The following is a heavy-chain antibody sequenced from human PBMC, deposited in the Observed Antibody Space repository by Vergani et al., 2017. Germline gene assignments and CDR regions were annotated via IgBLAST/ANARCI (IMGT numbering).Heavy chain of an antibody. CDR2: ISYDGSNK. Sequence: QVQLVESGGGVVQPGRSLRLSCAASGFTFSSYGMHWVRQAPGKGLEWVAVISYDGSNKYYADSVKGRFTISRDNSKNTLYLQMNSLRAEDTAVYYCARDSYSSSSYYFDYWGQGTLVTVSS. V-gene: IGHV3-30*03. D-gene: IGHD6-6*01. CDR1: GFTFSSYG. CDR3: ARDSYSSSSYYFDY. J-gene: IGHJ4*02.